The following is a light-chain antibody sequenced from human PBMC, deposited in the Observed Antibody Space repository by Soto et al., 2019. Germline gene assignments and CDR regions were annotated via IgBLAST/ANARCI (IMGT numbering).Light chain of an antibody. V-gene: IGKV3-20*01. CDR3: QQYGSSWT. J-gene: IGKJ1*01. Sequence: EIMLKQSPATLSLSPGETATLSCRASQSVSNYLAWYQQKRGQAPRLLIYGASSRATGIPDRFSGSGSGTDFTLTISRLEPEDFAVYYCQQYGSSWTFGQGTKVDIK. CDR2: GAS. CDR1: QSVSNY.